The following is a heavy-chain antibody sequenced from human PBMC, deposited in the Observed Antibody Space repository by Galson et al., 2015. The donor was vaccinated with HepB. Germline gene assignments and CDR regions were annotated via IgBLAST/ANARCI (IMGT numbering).Heavy chain of an antibody. CDR1: GFTFSSYA. CDR3: AKDTAGADY. Sequence: LRLSCAASGFTFSSYAMHWVRQAPGKGLEWVAVISYDGSNKYYADSVKGRFTISRDNSKNTLYLQMNSLRAEDAAVYYCAKDTAGADYWGQGTLVTVSS. D-gene: IGHD6-19*01. V-gene: IGHV3-30*04. CDR2: ISYDGSNK. J-gene: IGHJ4*02.